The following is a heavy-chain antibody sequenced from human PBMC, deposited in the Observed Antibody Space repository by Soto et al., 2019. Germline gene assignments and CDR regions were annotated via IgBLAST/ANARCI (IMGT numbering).Heavy chain of an antibody. CDR2: IHESGSM. CDR1: GGSISSGGYY. Sequence: QVQLQESGPGLVKPSQTLSLTCTVSGGSISSGGYYWSWIRQHPGKGLEWIGYIHESGSMYYKASLKSRVTISIDTSNNQFSLKLTSVTAADTAVYYCARGTDTWFFDLWGRGTLVTVSS. CDR3: ARGTDTWFFDL. D-gene: IGHD3-9*01. J-gene: IGHJ2*01. V-gene: IGHV4-31*03.